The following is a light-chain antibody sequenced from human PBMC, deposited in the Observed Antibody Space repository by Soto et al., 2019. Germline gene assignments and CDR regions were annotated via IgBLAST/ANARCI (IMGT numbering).Light chain of an antibody. J-gene: IGLJ3*02. Sequence: LTQPASVSGSPGQSITISCTGTSSDVGGYNYVSWYQKHPGKAPKLMISGVTNRPAGVSNRFSGSKSGNTASLTITGLQAEDEADYYCSSYTTSSTWVFGGGTQLTVL. CDR3: SSYTTSSTWV. V-gene: IGLV2-14*01. CDR1: SSDVGGYNY. CDR2: GVT.